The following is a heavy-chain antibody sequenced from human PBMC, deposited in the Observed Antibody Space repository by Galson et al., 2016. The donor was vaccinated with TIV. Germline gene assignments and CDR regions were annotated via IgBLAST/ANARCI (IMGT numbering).Heavy chain of an antibody. CDR1: GVSISSGFSY. CDR2: IHFTGRT. J-gene: IGHJ3*01. V-gene: IGHV4-31*03. CDR3: ARETYGDYDNYDAFDF. D-gene: IGHD4-17*01. Sequence: TLSLTCSVSGVSISSGFSYWTWVRQSPGQGLEWIGYIHFTGRTYYNPSFQSRVSISVDTSKSQFSLNLRSVTAADTAVYFCARETYGDYDNYDAFDFWDRGTMVTVSS.